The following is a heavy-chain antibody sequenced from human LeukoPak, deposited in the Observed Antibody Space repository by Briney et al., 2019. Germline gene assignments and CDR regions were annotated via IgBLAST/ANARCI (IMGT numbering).Heavy chain of an antibody. Sequence: SETLSLTCTVSGGSISSYYWSWIRQPPGKGLEWIGYIYYSGSTDYNPSLKSRVTISVDTSKNQFSLKLSSVTAADTAVYYCARQGGYSSSPDFWGQGTLVTISS. V-gene: IGHV4-59*08. CDR1: GGSISSYY. CDR2: IYYSGST. CDR3: ARQGGYSSSPDF. J-gene: IGHJ4*02. D-gene: IGHD6-13*01.